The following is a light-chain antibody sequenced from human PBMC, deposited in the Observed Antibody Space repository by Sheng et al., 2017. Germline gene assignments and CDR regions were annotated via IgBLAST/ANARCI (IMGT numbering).Light chain of an antibody. J-gene: IGLJ2*01. CDR3: QSYDSSLSGPL. CDR1: SSDVGGYNF. Sequence: QSALTQSPSASGSPGQSVTISCTGTSSDVGGYNFVSWYQHRPGKAPKLMIYEGSKRPSGVSNRFSGSKSGNTASLTITGLQADDEADYYCQSYDSSLSGPLFGGGTKLTVL. CDR2: EGS. V-gene: IGLV2-8*01.